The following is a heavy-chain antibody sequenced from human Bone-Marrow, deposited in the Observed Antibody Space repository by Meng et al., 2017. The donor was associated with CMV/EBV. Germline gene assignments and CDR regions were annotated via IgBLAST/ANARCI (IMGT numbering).Heavy chain of an antibody. Sequence: ASVKVSCKTSGYTFIDYDINWVRQATGQGLEWMGWMNPNSQNTGYAQRFQGRVTMTTDTSTSTAYMELRSLRSDDTAVYYCARDSRFLEWLLIDYWGQGTRVTVSS. D-gene: IGHD3-3*01. CDR2: MNPNSQNT. J-gene: IGHJ4*02. V-gene: IGHV1-8*01. CDR1: GYTFIDYD. CDR3: ARDSRFLEWLLIDY.